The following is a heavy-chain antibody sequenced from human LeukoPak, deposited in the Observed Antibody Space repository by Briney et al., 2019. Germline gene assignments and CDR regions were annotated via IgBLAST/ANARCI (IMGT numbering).Heavy chain of an antibody. CDR2: IYSGGST. V-gene: IGHV3-53*01. CDR3: ARVSFRYYFDY. D-gene: IGHD2-21*01. J-gene: IGHJ4*02. Sequence: GGSVRLSCAASGFTVSSNYMSWVRQAPGKGLEWVSVIYSGGSTYYADSVKGRFTISRDNSKNTLYLQMNSLRVEDTAVYYCARVSFRYYFDYWGQGGMGTVSS. CDR1: GFTVSSNY.